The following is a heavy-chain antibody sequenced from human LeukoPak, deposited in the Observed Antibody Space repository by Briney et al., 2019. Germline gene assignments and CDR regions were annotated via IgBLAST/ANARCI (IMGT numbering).Heavy chain of an antibody. Sequence: SETLSLTCSVSGYSISSGYYWGWIRQPPGKGVEWIGSICHSERTYYNPSLKSRVTISVDTSKNQFSLRLSSVTAADTAVYYCARGVVAAAGRTFDFWGQGTLVTVSS. J-gene: IGHJ4*02. V-gene: IGHV4-38-2*02. CDR2: ICHSERT. CDR1: GYSISSGYY. D-gene: IGHD6-13*01. CDR3: ARGVVAAAGRTFDF.